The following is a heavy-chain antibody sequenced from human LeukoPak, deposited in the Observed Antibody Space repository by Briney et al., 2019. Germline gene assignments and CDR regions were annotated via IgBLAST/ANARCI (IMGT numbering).Heavy chain of an antibody. J-gene: IGHJ4*02. CDR2: IYYSGST. D-gene: IGHD4-17*01. V-gene: IGHV4-39*01. CDR1: GGSISSSSYY. Sequence: SETLSLTCTVSGGSISSSSYYWGWIRQPPGKGLEWIGSIYYSGSTYYNPSLKSRVTISVDTSKNQFSLKLSSVTAADTAVYYCAICYGANEGSFDYWGQGTLVTVSS. CDR3: AICYGANEGSFDY.